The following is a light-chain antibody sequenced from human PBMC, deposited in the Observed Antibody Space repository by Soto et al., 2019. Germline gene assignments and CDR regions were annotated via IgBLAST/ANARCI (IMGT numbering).Light chain of an antibody. Sequence: QSALTQPASVSGSPGQSITISCTGTSNDVGGYNHVSWYQQHPGKAPKLIIYEVSYRPSGVSNRFSGSKTGNTASLTISGLQHEDEADYYCNSYRSTDTVVFGGGTKLTVL. J-gene: IGLJ2*01. CDR1: SNDVGGYNH. CDR2: EVS. CDR3: NSYRSTDTVV. V-gene: IGLV2-14*01.